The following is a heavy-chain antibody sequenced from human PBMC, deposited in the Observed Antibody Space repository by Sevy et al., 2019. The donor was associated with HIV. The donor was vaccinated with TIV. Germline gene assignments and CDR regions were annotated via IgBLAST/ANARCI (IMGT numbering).Heavy chain of an antibody. J-gene: IGHJ3*02. CDR1: GFTFSSYS. Sequence: GGSLRLSCAASGFTFSSYSMNWVRQAPGKGLEWVSSISSSSSYIYYADSVKGRFTISRDNAKNSLYLQMNSLRAEDTAVYYCARDADDSSGYSDAFDIWGQGTMVTVSS. D-gene: IGHD3-22*01. CDR2: ISSSSSYI. V-gene: IGHV3-21*01. CDR3: ARDADDSSGYSDAFDI.